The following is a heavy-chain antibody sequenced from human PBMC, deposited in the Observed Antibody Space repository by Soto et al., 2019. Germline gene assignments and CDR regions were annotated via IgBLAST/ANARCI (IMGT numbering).Heavy chain of an antibody. CDR2: IYYSGST. J-gene: IGHJ5*02. V-gene: IGHV4-59*01. CDR3: ARDSSGYFEYWFDP. Sequence: SETLSLTCTVSGGSISSYYWSWIRQPPGKGLEWIGYIYYSGSTNYNPSLKSRVTISVDTSKNQFSLKLSSVTAADTAVYYCARDSSGYFEYWFDPWGQGTLVTVSS. CDR1: GGSISSYY. D-gene: IGHD3-22*01.